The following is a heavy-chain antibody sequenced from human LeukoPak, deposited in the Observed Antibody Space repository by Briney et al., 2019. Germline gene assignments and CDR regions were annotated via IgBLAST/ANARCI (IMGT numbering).Heavy chain of an antibody. V-gene: IGHV4-30-2*01. D-gene: IGHD5-18*01. Sequence: SETLSLTCAVSGGSINSGGYSWSWIRQPPGKGLEWIGYIYHSGSTYYNPSLKSRVTISVDRSKNQFSLKLSSVTAADTAVYYCARDNYSYGLDYWGQGTLVTVSS. J-gene: IGHJ4*02. CDR1: GGSINSGGYS. CDR2: IYHSGST. CDR3: ARDNYSYGLDY.